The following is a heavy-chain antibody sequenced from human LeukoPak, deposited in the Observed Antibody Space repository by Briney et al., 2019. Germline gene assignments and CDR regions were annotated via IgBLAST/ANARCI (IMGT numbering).Heavy chain of an antibody. CDR2: IRSKTDGGTT. V-gene: IGHV3-15*01. CDR1: GFTFSNAW. Sequence: GGSLRLSCVASGFTFSNAWMSWVRQAPGKGLEWVGRIRSKTDGGTTDYAAPVKGRFTISRDDSKSTLYLEINSLQTEDTAVYYCSALVPGTMWTPYWGPGTLVTVSS. CDR3: SALVPGTMWTPY. J-gene: IGHJ4*02. D-gene: IGHD2-2*01.